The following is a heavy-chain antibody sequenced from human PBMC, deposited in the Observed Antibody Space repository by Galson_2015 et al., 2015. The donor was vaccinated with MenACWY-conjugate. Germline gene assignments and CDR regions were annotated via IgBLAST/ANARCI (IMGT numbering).Heavy chain of an antibody. J-gene: IGHJ6*02. D-gene: IGHD1-26*01. V-gene: IGHV5-51*01. CDR1: GSSFPNYW. CDR2: IDPHNSNT. Sequence: QSGAEVKKPGESLKISCKGSGSSFPNYWIGWVRQMPGRGLEWMGLIDPHNSNTRYSPSFQGQVTISADESISTAFLQWSSLKASDTAMYYCARHPPGGRGMDVWGRGTTVTVSS. CDR3: ARHPPGGRGMDV.